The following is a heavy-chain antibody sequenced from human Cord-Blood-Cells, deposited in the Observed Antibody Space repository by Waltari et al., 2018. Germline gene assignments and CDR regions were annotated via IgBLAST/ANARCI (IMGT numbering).Heavy chain of an antibody. D-gene: IGHD6-6*01. V-gene: IGHV7-4-1*02. Sequence: QVQLVQSGSELKKPGASVKVSCKASGYTFTSYAMNWVRQAPGQGLEWMGWINTNTGNPTYAQGFTARIVFALDTSVSTAYLQISSLKAEDTAVYYCARTLAARPGSRDAFDIWGQGTMVTVSS. J-gene: IGHJ3*02. CDR3: ARTLAARPGSRDAFDI. CDR2: INTNTGNP. CDR1: GYTFTSYA.